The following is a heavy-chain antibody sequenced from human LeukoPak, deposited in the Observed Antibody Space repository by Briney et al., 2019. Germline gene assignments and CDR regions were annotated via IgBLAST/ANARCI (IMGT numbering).Heavy chain of an antibody. CDR3: ARDEGTNWCFDL. V-gene: IGHV4-4*07. CDR1: GGSISSYY. CDR2: FYTSGNT. Sequence: SETLSLTCTVSGGSISSYYWSWIRLPAGKGLEWIGRFYTSGNTNYNPSLKSRVTMSVDTSKNQFALKLSSVTAADTAVYYCARDEGTNWCFDLWGRGTLVTVSS. J-gene: IGHJ2*01. D-gene: IGHD3/OR15-3a*01.